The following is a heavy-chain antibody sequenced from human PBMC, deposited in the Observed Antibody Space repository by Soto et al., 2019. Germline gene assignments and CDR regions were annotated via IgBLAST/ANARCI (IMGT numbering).Heavy chain of an antibody. CDR1: GGPFSGYY. Sequence: QVQLQQWGAGLLKPSETLSLTCAVYGGPFSGYYWGWIRQPPGKGLEWIGEIDQSGSANYNPSLKGRVTISIDTSKTQFSLRLSSVTAADTAVYYCASVIQRGYEVWGQGTLVTVSS. CDR3: ASVIQRGYEV. J-gene: IGHJ4*02. V-gene: IGHV4-34*01. CDR2: IDQSGSA. D-gene: IGHD5-12*01.